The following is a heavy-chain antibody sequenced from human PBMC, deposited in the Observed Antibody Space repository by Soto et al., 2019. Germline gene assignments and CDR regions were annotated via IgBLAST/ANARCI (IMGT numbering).Heavy chain of an antibody. V-gene: IGHV1-3*01. D-gene: IGHD6-19*01. Sequence: QVPLVQSGAEVKKPGASVKVSCKASGYTFTSYAMHWVRQAPGQRLEWMGWINAGNGNTKYSQKFQGRVTITRDTSASTAYMELSSLRSEDTAVYYCARGDSSGWYYQHWGQGTLVTVSS. CDR2: INAGNGNT. J-gene: IGHJ1*01. CDR1: GYTFTSYA. CDR3: ARGDSSGWYYQH.